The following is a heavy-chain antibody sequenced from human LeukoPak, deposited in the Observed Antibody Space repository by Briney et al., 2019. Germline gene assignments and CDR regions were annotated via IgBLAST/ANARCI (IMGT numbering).Heavy chain of an antibody. D-gene: IGHD2-15*01. CDR3: ARERKYCSGGSCYGVYFQH. V-gene: IGHV4-34*01. CDR2: INHSGST. CDR1: GGSFSGYY. Sequence: SETLSLTCAVYGGSFSGYYWSWIRQPPGKGLEWIGEINHSGSTNYNPSLKSRVTISVDTSKNQFSLKLSSVTAADTAVYYCARERKYCSGGSCYGVYFQHWGQGTLVTVSS. J-gene: IGHJ1*01.